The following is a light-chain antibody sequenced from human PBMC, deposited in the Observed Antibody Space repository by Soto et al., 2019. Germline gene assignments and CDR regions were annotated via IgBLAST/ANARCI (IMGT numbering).Light chain of an antibody. V-gene: IGKV1-5*03. CDR1: ESISRW. Sequence: DIQMTQSLSTLSASVGARVTITCRASESISRWLACYPQKPGKAPKLLIFKAASLESGVPSRFSGSGSATEFTLTISSLQPDDFATYYCQQYNSYQYTFGQGTKLEIK. J-gene: IGKJ2*01. CDR2: KAA. CDR3: QQYNSYQYT.